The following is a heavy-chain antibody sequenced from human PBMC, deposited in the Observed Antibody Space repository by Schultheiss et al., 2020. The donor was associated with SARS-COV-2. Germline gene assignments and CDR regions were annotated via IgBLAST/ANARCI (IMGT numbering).Heavy chain of an antibody. V-gene: IGHV3-30*01. CDR1: GFTFSSYA. CDR2: ISYDGSNK. Sequence: GGSLRLSCAASGFTFSSYAMHWVRQAPGKGLEWVAVISYDGSNKYYADSVKGRFTISRDNSKNTLYLQMNSLRAEDTAVYYCARGGYYTDDAFDIWGQGTMVTVSS. J-gene: IGHJ3*02. D-gene: IGHD3-3*01. CDR3: ARGGYYTDDAFDI.